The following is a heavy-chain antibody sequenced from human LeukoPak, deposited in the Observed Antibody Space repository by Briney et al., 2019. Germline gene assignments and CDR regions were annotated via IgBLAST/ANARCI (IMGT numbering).Heavy chain of an antibody. CDR1: GDSISSYY. D-gene: IGHD6-19*01. J-gene: IGHJ5*01. Sequence: PSGTLSLTCIVSGDSISSYYWNWIRQPPGKGLEWIGYIYYSGGTKYNLSLKSRVTISLDRSKNQFSLKLSSVTAADTAVYYCALGQYSSGWYDSWGQGTPVTVSS. V-gene: IGHV4-59*01. CDR3: ALGQYSSGWYDS. CDR2: IYYSGGT.